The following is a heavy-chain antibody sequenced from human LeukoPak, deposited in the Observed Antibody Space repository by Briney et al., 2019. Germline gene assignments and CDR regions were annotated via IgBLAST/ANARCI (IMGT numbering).Heavy chain of an antibody. CDR3: AREVGGYALGY. Sequence: PGGSLRLSCAASGFSVSDNYMSWVRQAPGKGLEWVSVIYRDGETYYADSVKGRFAISRANSKNTLFLQMNSLRVVDTAMYYCAREVGGYALGYWGQGTLVTVSS. CDR2: IYRDGET. CDR1: GFSVSDNY. J-gene: IGHJ4*02. D-gene: IGHD5-12*01. V-gene: IGHV3-53*01.